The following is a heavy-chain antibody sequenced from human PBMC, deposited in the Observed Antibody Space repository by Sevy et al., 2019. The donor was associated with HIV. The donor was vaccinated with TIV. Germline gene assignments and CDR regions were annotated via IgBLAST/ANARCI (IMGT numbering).Heavy chain of an antibody. V-gene: IGHV3-33*01. D-gene: IGHD5-12*01. CDR1: GFTFSSYG. Sequence: GGSLRLSCAASGFTFSSYGMHWVRQAPGKGLEWVAVIWYDGSNKYYADSVKGRFTISRDNSKNTLYLQMNSLRAEDTAVYYCARGVDIVATFLEQAGYAFDIWGQGTMVTVSS. J-gene: IGHJ3*02. CDR3: ARGVDIVATFLEQAGYAFDI. CDR2: IWYDGSNK.